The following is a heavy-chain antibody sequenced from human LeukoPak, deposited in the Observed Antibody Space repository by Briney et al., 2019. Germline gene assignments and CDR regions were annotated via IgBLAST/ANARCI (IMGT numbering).Heavy chain of an antibody. CDR1: GFTFSSYA. D-gene: IGHD5-18*01. CDR2: ISYDGSNK. Sequence: GRPLRLSCAASGFTFSSYAMHWVRQAPGKGLEWVAVISYDGSNKYYADSVKGRFTISRDNSKNTLYLQMNSLRAEDTAVYYCAREGYSYGQSYFDYWGQGTLVTVSS. J-gene: IGHJ4*02. CDR3: AREGYSYGQSYFDY. V-gene: IGHV3-30*01.